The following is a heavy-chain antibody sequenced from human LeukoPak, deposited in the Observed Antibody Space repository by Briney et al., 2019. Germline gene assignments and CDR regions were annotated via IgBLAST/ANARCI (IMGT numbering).Heavy chain of an antibody. Sequence: SATLSLTCAVYGGSFSGHYWSWIRQTPGKGLEWIGEINDSESTNYNPSLKSRATISVDTSKNQFSLKLSSVTAADTALYYCAREDCSSGSCTNFDYWGQGTLVTVSS. J-gene: IGHJ4*02. CDR2: INDSEST. CDR3: AREDCSSGSCTNFDY. D-gene: IGHD2-15*01. CDR1: GGSFSGHY. V-gene: IGHV4-34*01.